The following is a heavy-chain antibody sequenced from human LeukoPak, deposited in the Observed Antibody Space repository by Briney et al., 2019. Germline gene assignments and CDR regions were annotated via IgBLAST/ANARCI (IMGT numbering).Heavy chain of an antibody. CDR3: VRSRIPGWFDP. D-gene: IGHD1-14*01. V-gene: IGHV3-64D*06. CDR2: ISSNGGST. J-gene: IGHJ5*02. CDR1: GFTFSSYA. Sequence: GGSLRLSCSASGFTFSSYAMHWVHQAPGKGLEYVSAISSNGGSTYYADSVKGRFTISRDNSKNTLYLQMSSLRAEDTAVYYCVRSRIPGWFDPWGRGTLVTVSS.